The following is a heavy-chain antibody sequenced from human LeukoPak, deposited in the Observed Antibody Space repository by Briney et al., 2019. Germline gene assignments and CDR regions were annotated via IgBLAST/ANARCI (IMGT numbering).Heavy chain of an antibody. CDR1: GFTFSNYA. Sequence: HPGRSLRLSCAASGFTFSNYAMHWVRQAPGKGLEWVTFISYDGRNTYYADSVKGRFTISRDNSKNTLYLQLNSLRGEDTSVYYCARDYGSSSWYQLDYWGQGTLVTVSS. V-gene: IGHV3-30*04. J-gene: IGHJ4*02. CDR3: ARDYGSSSWYQLDY. CDR2: ISYDGRNT. D-gene: IGHD6-13*01.